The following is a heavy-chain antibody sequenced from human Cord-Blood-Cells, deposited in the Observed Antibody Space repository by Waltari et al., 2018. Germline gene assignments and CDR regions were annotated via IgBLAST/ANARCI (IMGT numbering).Heavy chain of an antibody. CDR3: ARGQTGDRGGYYFDY. V-gene: IGHV4-34*01. CDR2: INNSGST. D-gene: IGHD7-27*01. CDR1: GGSFSGYY. J-gene: IGHJ4*02. Sequence: HVQLQQWGAGLLKPSETLSLTCAVYGGSFSGYYWSWIRQPPGKGLEWMGEINNSGSTNDNPSLKSRVTISVDTSKNQFSLKLSSVTAADTAVYYCARGQTGDRGGYYFDYWGQGTLVTVSS.